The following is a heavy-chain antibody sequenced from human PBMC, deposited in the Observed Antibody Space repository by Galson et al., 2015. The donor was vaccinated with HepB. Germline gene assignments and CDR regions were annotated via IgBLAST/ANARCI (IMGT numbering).Heavy chain of an antibody. Sequence: SLRLSCAASGFTFSSYSMNWVRQAPGKGLEWVSSISSSSSYIYYADSVKGRFTISRDNAKNSLYLQMNSLRAEDTAVYYCARDPRLQYYDILTGNYFDYWGQGTLVTVSS. V-gene: IGHV3-21*01. CDR1: GFTFSSYS. CDR2: ISSSSSYI. J-gene: IGHJ4*02. CDR3: ARDPRLQYYDILTGNYFDY. D-gene: IGHD3-9*01.